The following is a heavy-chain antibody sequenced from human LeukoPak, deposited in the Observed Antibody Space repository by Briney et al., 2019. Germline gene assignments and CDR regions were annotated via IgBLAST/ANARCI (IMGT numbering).Heavy chain of an antibody. CDR1: IASVSTDAYS. CDR3: ARGRGNYVRWWFDP. CDR2: IYYSGST. J-gene: IGHJ5*02. D-gene: IGHD1-26*01. Sequence: SGTLSLTCTVSIASVSTDAYSWNWIRQPPGRGLEWIGSIYYSGSTNYNPSLTSRVTISVDTSKNQFSLKLSSVTAADTAVYYCARGRGNYVRWWFDPWGQGTLVTVSS. V-gene: IGHV4-61*08.